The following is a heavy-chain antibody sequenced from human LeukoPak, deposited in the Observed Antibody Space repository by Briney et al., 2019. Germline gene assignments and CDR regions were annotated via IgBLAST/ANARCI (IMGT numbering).Heavy chain of an antibody. V-gene: IGHV1-46*01. D-gene: IGHD2-21*01. J-gene: IGHJ6*02. CDR3: AIVAPYYYYGMDV. CDR1: GYTFTSYY. CDR2: INPSGGST. Sequence: ASVKVSRKASGYTFTSYYMHWVRQAPGQGLEWMGIINPSGGSTSYAQKFQGRVTMTRDTSTSTVYMELSSLRSEDTAVYYCAIVAPYYYYGMDVWGQGTTVTVSS.